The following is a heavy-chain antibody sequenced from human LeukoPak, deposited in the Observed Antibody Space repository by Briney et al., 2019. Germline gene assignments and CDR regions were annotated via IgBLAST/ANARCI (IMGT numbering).Heavy chain of an antibody. V-gene: IGHV4-4*02. CDR1: GGSISSSNW. CDR2: IYHSGST. Sequence: SGTLSLTCAVSGGSISSSNWWSWVRQPPGEGLEWIGEIYHSGSTNYNPSLKSRVTISVDKSKNQFSLKLSSVTAADTAVYYCARAQIVVVTEAFDIWGQGTMVTVSS. CDR3: ARAQIVVVTEAFDI. D-gene: IGHD2-21*02. J-gene: IGHJ3*02.